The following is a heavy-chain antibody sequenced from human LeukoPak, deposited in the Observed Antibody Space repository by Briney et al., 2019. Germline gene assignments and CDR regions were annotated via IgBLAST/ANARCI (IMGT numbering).Heavy chain of an antibody. CDR3: AHRVAYSSRIKY. V-gene: IGHV2-5*02. J-gene: IGHJ4*02. CDR2: IYWDDDK. D-gene: IGHD6-13*01. Sequence: ESGPTLVKPTQTLTLTCTLSGVSLRTSKMGVGWIRQPPGKALEWLALIYWDDDKRYSPSLESRLTITKDTSKNQVVLTMTNMAPVDTGSYDCAHRVAYSSRIKYWGQGTPVTVSS. CDR1: GVSLRTSKMG.